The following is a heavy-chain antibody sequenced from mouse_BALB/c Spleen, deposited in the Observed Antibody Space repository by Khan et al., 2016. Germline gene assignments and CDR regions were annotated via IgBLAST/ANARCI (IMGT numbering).Heavy chain of an antibody. Sequence: QIQLVQSGPELKKPGETVKISCKASGYTFTNYGMNWVKQAPGKGLKWMGWINTYTGEPTYADDFKGRFAFSLETSASTAYLQINNLKNEDMATYFCARRRGYLSAMDYWGQGTSVTVYS. J-gene: IGHJ4*01. CDR1: GYTFTNYG. CDR3: ARRRGYLSAMDY. D-gene: IGHD2-3*01. V-gene: IGHV9-1*02. CDR2: INTYTGEP.